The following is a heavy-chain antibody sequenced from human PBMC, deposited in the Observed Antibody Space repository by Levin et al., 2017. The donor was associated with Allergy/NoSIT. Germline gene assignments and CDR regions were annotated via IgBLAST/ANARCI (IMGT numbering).Heavy chain of an antibody. J-gene: IGHJ4*02. Sequence: GESLKISCAASGFTFDDYTMHWVRQAPGKGLEWVSLISWDGGSTYYADSVKGRFTISRDNSKNSLYLQMNSLRTEDTALYYCAKDIGIAARAFDYWGQGTLVTVSS. V-gene: IGHV3-43*01. CDR3: AKDIGIAARAFDY. D-gene: IGHD6-6*01. CDR2: ISWDGGST. CDR1: GFTFDDYT.